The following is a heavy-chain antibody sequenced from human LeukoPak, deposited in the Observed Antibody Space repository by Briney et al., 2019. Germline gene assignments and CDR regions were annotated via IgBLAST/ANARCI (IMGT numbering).Heavy chain of an antibody. CDR1: GFTFSDSF. CDR2: INGTGTNL. CDR3: ARGNTNDYGDYFYYHMDV. Sequence: GGSLRLSCAASGFTFSDSFMSWIRQAAGKGLEWLSYINGTGTNLYYADAVRGRFTISRDNAKNSLYLQMNRLRAADTAVYYCARGNTNDYGDYFYYHMDVWGKGTTVTVSS. J-gene: IGHJ6*03. D-gene: IGHD4-17*01. V-gene: IGHV3-11*04.